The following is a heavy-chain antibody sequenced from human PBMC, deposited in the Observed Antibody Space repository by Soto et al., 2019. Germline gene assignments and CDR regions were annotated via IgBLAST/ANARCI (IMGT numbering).Heavy chain of an antibody. V-gene: IGHV4-4*07. CDR3: VRDRADFGSTYYHYFSV. Sequence: PSETLSLTCKVSGTSVRHFYWSWIRQSAGKGLEWIGRIYSTGTTNFNPSPKRRLTMPMDMSKNQVPLNLTSVTAADTAVYYCVRDRADFGSTYYHYFSVWGRGTLVTVSS. CDR2: IYSTGTT. J-gene: IGHJ2*01. D-gene: IGHD3-3*02. CDR1: GTSVRHFY.